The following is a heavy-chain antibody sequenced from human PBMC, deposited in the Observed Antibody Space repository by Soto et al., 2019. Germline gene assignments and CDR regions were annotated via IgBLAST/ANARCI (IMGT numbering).Heavy chain of an antibody. V-gene: IGHV6-1*01. CDR1: GDSVSSNSAA. CDR3: ARGRHSSSWYFDLFDY. D-gene: IGHD6-13*01. CDR2: TYYRSKWYN. Sequence: PSPTLSLTCAISGDSVSSNSAAWNWIRQSPSRGLEWLGRTYYRSKWYNDYAVSVKSRITINPDTSKNQFSLQLNSVTPEDTAVYYCARGRHSSSWYFDLFDYWGQGTLVTVS. J-gene: IGHJ4*02.